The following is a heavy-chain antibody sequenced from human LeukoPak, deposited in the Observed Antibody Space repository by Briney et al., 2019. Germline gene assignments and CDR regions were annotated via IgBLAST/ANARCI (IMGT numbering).Heavy chain of an antibody. CDR2: IHPDGVT. CDR1: GFTVSLNF. J-gene: IGHJ4*02. Sequence: GGSLRLSCEASGFTVSLNFMNWVRQAPGTGLEWVSIIHPDGVTHYSDSVKGRFTISRDNSNNILYLQMNGLRAEDTAVYSCAGGRGYIIDYWGQGTLVTVSS. CDR3: AGGRGYIIDY. V-gene: IGHV3-53*01. D-gene: IGHD5-18*01.